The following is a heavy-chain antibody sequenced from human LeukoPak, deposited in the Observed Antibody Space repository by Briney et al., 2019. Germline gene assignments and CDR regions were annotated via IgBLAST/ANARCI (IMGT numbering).Heavy chain of an antibody. CDR1: GYTFTSYY. CDR3: ARDIVVVVAATGQYYYYGMDV. J-gene: IGHJ6*02. Sequence: GASVKVSRKASGYTFTSYYMHWVRQAPGQGLEWMGIINPSGGSTSYAQKFQGRVTMTRDTSTSTVYMELSSLRSEDTAVYYCARDIVVVVAATGQYYYYGMDVWGQGTTVTVSS. CDR2: INPSGGST. V-gene: IGHV1-46*01. D-gene: IGHD2-15*01.